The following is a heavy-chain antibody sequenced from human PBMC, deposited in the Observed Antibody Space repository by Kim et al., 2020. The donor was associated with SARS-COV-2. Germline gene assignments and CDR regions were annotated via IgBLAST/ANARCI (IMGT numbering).Heavy chain of an antibody. Sequence: GGSLRLSCAASGFAFISYGMTWVRQAPGKGLEWVSSFSSDDITYYADSVKGRFTISRDNSKNMLYLQMNSLRAEDTAVYYCSDYHGPGSHFTNWRQGTQV. D-gene: IGHD3-10*01. V-gene: IGHV3-23*01. CDR2: FSSDDIT. CDR3: SDYHGPGSHFTN. CDR1: GFAFISYG. J-gene: IGHJ4*02.